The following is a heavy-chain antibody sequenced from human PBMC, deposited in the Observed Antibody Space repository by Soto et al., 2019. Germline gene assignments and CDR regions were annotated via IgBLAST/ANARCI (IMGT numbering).Heavy chain of an antibody. V-gene: IGHV6-1*01. CDR1: GDSVSSNSAA. D-gene: IGHD4-4*01. CDR3: ARAGYSNRNYYYYYMDV. Sequence: SQTLSLTCAISGDSVSSNSAAWNWIRQSPSRGLEWLGRTYYRSKWYNDYAVSVKSRITINPVTSKNQFSLQLNSVTPEDTAVYYCARAGYSNRNYYYYYMDVWGKGTTVTVSS. CDR2: TYYRSKWYN. J-gene: IGHJ6*03.